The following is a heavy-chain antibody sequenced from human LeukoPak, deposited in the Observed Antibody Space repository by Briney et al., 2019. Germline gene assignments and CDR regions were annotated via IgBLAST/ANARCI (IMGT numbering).Heavy chain of an antibody. CDR2: IIPVFGTT. J-gene: IGHJ2*01. CDR1: GGTFSTDA. CDR3: AREAGIVITGTIWYFDL. D-gene: IGHD1/OR15-1a*01. Sequence: SVKVSCKASGGTFSTDALAWVRQVPGQGPEWMGRIIPVFGTTNYAETFQGRVTITADISTSTAYMQLSSLRSEDTAVYYCAREAGIVITGTIWYFDLWGRGTLVTVSS. V-gene: IGHV1-69*06.